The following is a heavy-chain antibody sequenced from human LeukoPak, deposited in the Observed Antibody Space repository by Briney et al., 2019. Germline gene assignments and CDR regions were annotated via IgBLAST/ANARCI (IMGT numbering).Heavy chain of an antibody. V-gene: IGHV4-59*01. CDR2: LSKSGNT. Sequence: SETLSLTCAVSGDSISSYYWSWIRLPPGKGLEWIGYLSKSGNTNYSPSLKSRVTIFGDTSKNQFFLKLSSVTAADTAVYYCARARYVNSFYAFDIWGQGTLVTVSS. CDR3: ARARYVNSFYAFDI. D-gene: IGHD3-9*01. J-gene: IGHJ3*02. CDR1: GDSISSYY.